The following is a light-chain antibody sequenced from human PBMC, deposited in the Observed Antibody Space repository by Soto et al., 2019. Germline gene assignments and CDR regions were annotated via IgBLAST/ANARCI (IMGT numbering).Light chain of an antibody. V-gene: IGLV3-25*03. CDR1: ALPRHY. CDR2: QET. Sequence: SYELTQPPSVSVSPGQTATITCSGDALPRHYSYWYQQRPGQAPTLVIYQETERPSDIPKRFSGSRSGTTVTLTISGVQPEDEADYYCQSEDISGTSVVFGGGTKLTVL. J-gene: IGLJ2*01. CDR3: QSEDISGTSVV.